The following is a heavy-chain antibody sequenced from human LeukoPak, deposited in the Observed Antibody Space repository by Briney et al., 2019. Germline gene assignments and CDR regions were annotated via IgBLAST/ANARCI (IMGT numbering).Heavy chain of an antibody. CDR1: GGSISTYY. CDR3: ARDTGTVVDY. V-gene: IGHV4-59*01. Sequence: SETLSLTCTVSGGSISTYYWSWIRQPPGKGLEWIGYIYYSGSTNYNPSLKSRVTTSVDTSKNQFSLKLSSVTVADTAVYYCARDTGTVVDYWGQGTLVTVSS. D-gene: IGHD4-23*01. CDR2: IYYSGST. J-gene: IGHJ4*02.